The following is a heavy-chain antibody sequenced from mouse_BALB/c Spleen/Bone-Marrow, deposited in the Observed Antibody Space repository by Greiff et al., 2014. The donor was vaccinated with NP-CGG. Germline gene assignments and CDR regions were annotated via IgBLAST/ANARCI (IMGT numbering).Heavy chain of an antibody. CDR3: ARIYDYDRGAWFAY. Sequence: EVKLMESGPELVKPGASVKISCKAFGYSFTGYFMNWVMQSHGKSLEWIGRINPYNGDTFYNQKFKGKATLTVDKSSNTAHMELRSLASEDSAVYYCARIYDYDRGAWFAYWGQGTLVTVSA. CDR1: GYSFTGYF. J-gene: IGHJ3*01. CDR2: INPYNGDT. V-gene: IGHV1-20*02. D-gene: IGHD2-4*01.